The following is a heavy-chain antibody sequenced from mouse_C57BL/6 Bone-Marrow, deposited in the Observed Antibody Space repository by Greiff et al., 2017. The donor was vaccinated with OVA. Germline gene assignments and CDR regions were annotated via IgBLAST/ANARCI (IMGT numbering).Heavy chain of an antibody. CDR3: ARHGGYYLAWFAY. V-gene: IGHV5-12*01. CDR2: ISNGGGST. Sequence: EVKLEESGGGLVQPGGSLKLSCAASGFTFSDYYMYWVRQTPEKRLEWVAYISNGGGSTYYPDTVKGRFTISRDNAKNTLYLQRSRLKSEDTAMYYCARHGGYYLAWFAYWGQGTLVTVSA. D-gene: IGHD2-3*01. J-gene: IGHJ3*01. CDR1: GFTFSDYY.